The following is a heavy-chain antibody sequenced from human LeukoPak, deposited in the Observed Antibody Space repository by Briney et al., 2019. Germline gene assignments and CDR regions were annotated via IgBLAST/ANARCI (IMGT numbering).Heavy chain of an antibody. Sequence: GEALKISCTGSGYSFTSYWIGWVRQMPGKGLEWMGIIYPGDSDTIYSPSFQGRVTNSTNKSISTAYLQWSSLKASDTAMNYCAMTGGDCFDPWGQRTLVTVSS. CDR2: IYPGDSDT. CDR3: AMTGGDCFDP. CDR1: GYSFTSYW. V-gene: IGHV5-51*01. J-gene: IGHJ5*02.